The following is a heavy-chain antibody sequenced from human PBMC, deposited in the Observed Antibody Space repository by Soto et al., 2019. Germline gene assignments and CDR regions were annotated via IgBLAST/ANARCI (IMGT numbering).Heavy chain of an antibody. J-gene: IGHJ3*02. CDR3: AKQVTPHSSGWPDAFDI. Sequence: QVQLVESGGGVVQPGRSLRLSCAVSGFTFSSYGMHWVRQAPGKGLEWVAVISYDGSNKYYADSVKGRFTISRDNSKNTLHLQMNSLRAEDTAVYYCAKQVTPHSSGWPDAFDIWGQGTMVSFSS. V-gene: IGHV3-30*18. CDR1: GFTFSSYG. CDR2: ISYDGSNK. D-gene: IGHD6-19*01.